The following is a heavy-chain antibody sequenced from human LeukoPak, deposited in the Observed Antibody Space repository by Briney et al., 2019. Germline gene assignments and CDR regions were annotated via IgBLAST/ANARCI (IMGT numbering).Heavy chain of an antibody. V-gene: IGHV4-61*05. CDR1: GGSISSSSYY. CDR2: IYYSGST. Sequence: SETLSLTCSVSGGSISSSSYYWGWIRQPPGKGLEWIGYIYYSGSTNYNPSLKSRVTISVDTSKNQFSLKLSSVTAADTAVYYCARGTTARLLDYWGQGTLVTVSS. J-gene: IGHJ4*02. D-gene: IGHD1-7*01. CDR3: ARGTTARLLDY.